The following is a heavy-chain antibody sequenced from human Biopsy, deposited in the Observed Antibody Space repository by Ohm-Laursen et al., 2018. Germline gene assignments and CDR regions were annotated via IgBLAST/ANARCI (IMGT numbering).Heavy chain of an antibody. CDR3: TKERRGWYSER. CDR2: ITHDGSKT. D-gene: IGHD6-19*01. CDR1: GFTFSDYA. V-gene: IGHV3-30*18. Sequence: SLRLSCTATGFTFSDYAMHWVRQAPGKGLEWVAIITHDGSKTYYADSVEGRFTISRDQFKSTVYLQLNSLRTEDTAIYYCTKERRGWYSERWGQGTLVTVSS. J-gene: IGHJ4*02.